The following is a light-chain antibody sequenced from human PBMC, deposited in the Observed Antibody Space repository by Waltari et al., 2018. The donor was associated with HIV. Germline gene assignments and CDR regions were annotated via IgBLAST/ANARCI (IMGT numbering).Light chain of an antibody. CDR3: AAWDDNLVGHVV. Sequence: QSVLTQPPSASGTAGQRVTISCSGRRSNIGSNFVFWYQQFPGSAPKLLIYKNNQRFSGVPGRFSGSKSGTSASLAISGLRSEDEAAYYCAAWDDNLVGHVVFGGGTNLTV. V-gene: IGLV1-47*01. CDR1: RSNIGSNF. CDR2: KNN. J-gene: IGLJ2*01.